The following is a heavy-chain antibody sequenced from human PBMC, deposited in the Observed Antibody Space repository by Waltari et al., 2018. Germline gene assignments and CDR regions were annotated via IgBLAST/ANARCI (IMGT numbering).Heavy chain of an antibody. J-gene: IGHJ6*03. Sequence: QVQLQESGPGLVKPSQTLSLTCTVSGGSISSGSYYWSWIRPPAGKGLEWIGRIYTSGSTNYNPSLKSRVTISVDTSKNQFSLKLSSVTAADTAVYYCASQLKYDFWSDDYYYYMDVWGKGTTVTVSS. CDR3: ASQLKYDFWSDDYYYYMDV. V-gene: IGHV4-61*02. CDR1: GGSISSGSYY. CDR2: IYTSGST. D-gene: IGHD3-3*01.